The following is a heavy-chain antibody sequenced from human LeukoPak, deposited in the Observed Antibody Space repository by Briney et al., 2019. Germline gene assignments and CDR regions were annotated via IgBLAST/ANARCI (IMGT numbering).Heavy chain of an antibody. CDR1: GGTFSSYA. CDR2: IIPILGIA. V-gene: IGHV1-69*04. Sequence: ASVKVSCKASGGTFSSYAISWVRQAPGQGLEWMGRIIPILGIANYAQKFQGRVTITADKSTSTAYMKLSSLRSEDTAVYYCARDPQPPYYFDYWGQGTLVTVSS. J-gene: IGHJ4*02. CDR3: ARDPQPPYYFDY.